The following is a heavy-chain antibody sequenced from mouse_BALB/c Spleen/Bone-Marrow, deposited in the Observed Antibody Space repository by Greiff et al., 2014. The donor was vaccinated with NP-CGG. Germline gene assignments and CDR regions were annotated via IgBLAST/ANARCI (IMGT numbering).Heavy chain of an antibody. CDR1: GFSFTSYG. J-gene: IGHJ1*01. CDR3: ARVYLWYFDV. Sequence: QVQLQQSGPGLVAPSQTLSITCTVSGFSFTSYGVHWVRQPPGKGLEWLGVIWAGGSTNYYSDLLSRLSISKDNSKSQVFLKMNSLQTDDTAMYYCARVYLWYFDVWGAGTTVTVSS. CDR2: IWAGGST. V-gene: IGHV2-9*02. D-gene: IGHD2-3*01.